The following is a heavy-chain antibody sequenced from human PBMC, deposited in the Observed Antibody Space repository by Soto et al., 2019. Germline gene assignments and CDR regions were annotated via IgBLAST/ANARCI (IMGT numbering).Heavy chain of an antibody. CDR1: GFTFSSYS. Sequence: KTGGSLRLSCAASGFTFSSYSMNWVRQAPGKGLEWVSSISSSSSYIYYADSVKGRFTISRDNAKNSLYLQMNSLRAEDTAVYYCARDFSFSGAGAGYYSGALLLYYYGMDVWGQGTTVTVSS. CDR3: ARDFSFSGAGAGYYSGALLLYYYGMDV. V-gene: IGHV3-21*01. CDR2: ISSSSSYI. D-gene: IGHD6-19*01. J-gene: IGHJ6*02.